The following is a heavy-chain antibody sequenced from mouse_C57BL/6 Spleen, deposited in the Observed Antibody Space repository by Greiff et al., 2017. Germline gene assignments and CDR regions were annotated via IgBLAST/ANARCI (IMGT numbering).Heavy chain of an antibody. CDR3: ARGDYYGSSFAY. CDR1: GYAFSSYW. D-gene: IGHD1-1*01. Sequence: QVQLKQSGAELVKPGASVKISCKASGYAFSSYWMNWVKQRPGKGLEWIGQIYPGDGDTNYNGKFKGKATLTADKSSSTAYMQLSSLTSEDSAVYFCARGDYYGSSFAYWGQGTLVTVSA. V-gene: IGHV1-80*01. CDR2: IYPGDGDT. J-gene: IGHJ3*01.